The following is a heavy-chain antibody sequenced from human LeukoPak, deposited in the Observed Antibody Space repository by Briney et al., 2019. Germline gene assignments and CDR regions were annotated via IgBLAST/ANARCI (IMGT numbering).Heavy chain of an antibody. CDR1: GGSISSYY. Sequence: SETLSLTCTVSGGSISSYYWSWIRQPPGKGLEWIGYIYYSGSTNYNPSLKSRVTISVDTPKNQFSLKLSSVTAADTAVYYCASYYYGSGSYDYWGQGTLVTVSS. V-gene: IGHV4-59*01. CDR2: IYYSGST. D-gene: IGHD3-10*01. CDR3: ASYYYGSGSYDY. J-gene: IGHJ4*02.